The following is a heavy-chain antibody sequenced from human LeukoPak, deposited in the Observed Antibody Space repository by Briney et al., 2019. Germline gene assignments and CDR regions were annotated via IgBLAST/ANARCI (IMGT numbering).Heavy chain of an antibody. D-gene: IGHD6-13*01. CDR2: ISSSSSYI. Sequence: GGPLRLLCGPSGLPFRSYSMNWVRQAPGKGLEWVSSISSSSSYIYYADSVKGRFTISRDNAKNSLYLQMNSLRAEDTAVYYCAREHGQQLVHGNWFDPWGQGTLVTVS. CDR1: GLPFRSYS. V-gene: IGHV3-21*01. CDR3: AREHGQQLVHGNWFDP. J-gene: IGHJ5*02.